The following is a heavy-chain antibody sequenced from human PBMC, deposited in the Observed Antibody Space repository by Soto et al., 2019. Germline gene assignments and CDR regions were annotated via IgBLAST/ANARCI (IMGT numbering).Heavy chain of an antibody. CDR1: GASISSVGSY. Sequence: QVQLQESRPGLVKPSQSLSLSCTVSGASISSVGSYWSWIRQQPGKGMEWIGYIHYSGGAEYNPSVRGRVSISVATSKSQFSLYLRSVTAADTAVYYCAREDYGDAPDGFDVWGQGTMVTVSS. CDR2: IHYSGGA. D-gene: IGHD4-17*01. CDR3: AREDYGDAPDGFDV. V-gene: IGHV4-31*03. J-gene: IGHJ3*01.